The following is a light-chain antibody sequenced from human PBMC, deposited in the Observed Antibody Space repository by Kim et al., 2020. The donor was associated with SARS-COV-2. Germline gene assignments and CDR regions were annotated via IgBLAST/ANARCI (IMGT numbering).Light chain of an antibody. Sequence: SPVERAPLSCRASQSVSSNYLAWYQQKPCQAPRLLVYAASSRAPGIPDRFSGSGSGTDFTLTISRLEPEDFAVYYCQQYGGSPRPFGQGTKVDIK. CDR3: QQYGGSPRP. V-gene: IGKV3-20*01. J-gene: IGKJ1*01. CDR1: QSVSSNY. CDR2: AAS.